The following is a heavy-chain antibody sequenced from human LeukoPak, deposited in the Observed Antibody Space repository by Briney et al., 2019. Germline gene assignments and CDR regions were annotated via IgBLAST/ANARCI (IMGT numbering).Heavy chain of an antibody. J-gene: IGHJ4*02. Sequence: SETLSLTCTVSGGSISRYYWSWIRQPPGKGLEWIGYKDYSGSTNYNRSLKSRVTISVDTSKNQFSLKLSSVTAADTAVYHCATDPIHDYGGYFFDYWGQGTLVTVSS. V-gene: IGHV4-59*01. CDR3: ATDPIHDYGGYFFDY. CDR1: GGSISRYY. D-gene: IGHD4-23*01. CDR2: KDYSGST.